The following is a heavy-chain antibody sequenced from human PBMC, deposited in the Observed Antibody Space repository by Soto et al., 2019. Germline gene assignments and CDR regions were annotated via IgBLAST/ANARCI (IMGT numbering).Heavy chain of an antibody. CDR2: IIPIFGTA. J-gene: IGHJ4*02. D-gene: IGHD5-18*01. CDR1: GGTFSSYA. Sequence: QVQLVQSGAEVKKPGSSVKVSCKASGGTFSSYAISWVRQAPGQGLEWMGGIIPIFGTANYAQKFQGRVTITADEATSTAYMELSSLRSEDTAVYYCASTGGGGLGYSYGFAVYWGQGTLVTVSS. CDR3: ASTGGGGLGYSYGFAVY. V-gene: IGHV1-69*12.